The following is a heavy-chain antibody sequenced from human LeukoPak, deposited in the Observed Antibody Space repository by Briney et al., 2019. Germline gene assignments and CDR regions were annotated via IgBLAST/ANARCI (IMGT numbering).Heavy chain of an antibody. Sequence: SETLSLTCTVSGGSISSYYWSWIRQPPGKGLEWIGYIHYSGSTNYNPSLKSRVTISVDTSKNQFSLKLSSVTAADTAVYYCARFYDSSAWFDPWGQGTLVTVSS. D-gene: IGHD3-22*01. J-gene: IGHJ5*02. CDR2: IHYSGST. V-gene: IGHV4-59*01. CDR3: ARFYDSSAWFDP. CDR1: GGSISSYY.